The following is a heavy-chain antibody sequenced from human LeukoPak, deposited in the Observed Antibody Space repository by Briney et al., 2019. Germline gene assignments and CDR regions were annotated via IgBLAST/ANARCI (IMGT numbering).Heavy chain of an antibody. D-gene: IGHD1-26*01. CDR1: GSTFSDYY. Sequence: PGGSLRLSCAASGSTFSDYYMSWIRQAPGKGLEWVSYISSSGSTIYYADSVKGRFTISRDNAKNSLYLQMNSLRAEDTAVYYCARDRPRGGSCFDYWGQGTLVTVSS. CDR3: ARDRPRGGSCFDY. CDR2: ISSSGSTI. V-gene: IGHV3-11*01. J-gene: IGHJ4*02.